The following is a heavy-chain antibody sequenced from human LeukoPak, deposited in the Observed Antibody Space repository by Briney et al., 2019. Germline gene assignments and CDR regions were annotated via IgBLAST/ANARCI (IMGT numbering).Heavy chain of an antibody. CDR3: ARIATTDYYYGMDV. J-gene: IGHJ6*02. D-gene: IGHD1-1*01. V-gene: IGHV3-33*01. CDR1: GFTFSSYG. CDR2: IWYDGSNK. Sequence: GRSLRLSCAASGFTFSSYGMHWVRQAPGKGLEWVAVIWYDGSNKYYADFVKGRFTISRDNSKNTLYLQMNSLRAEDTAVYYCARIATTDYYYGMDVWGQGTTVTVSS.